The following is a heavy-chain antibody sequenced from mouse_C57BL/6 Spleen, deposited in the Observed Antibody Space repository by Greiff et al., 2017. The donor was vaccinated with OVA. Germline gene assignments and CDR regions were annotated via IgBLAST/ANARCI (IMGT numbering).Heavy chain of an antibody. V-gene: IGHV5-17*01. J-gene: IGHJ3*01. D-gene: IGHD1-1*01. Sequence: EVRGVESGGGLVKPGGSLKLSCAASGFTFSDYGMHWVRQAPEKGLEWVAYISSGSSTIYYADTVKGRFTISRDNAKNTLFLQMTSLRSEDTAMYYCARPGYYGSSYGFAYWGQGTLVTVSA. CDR3: ARPGYYGSSYGFAY. CDR2: ISSGSSTI. CDR1: GFTFSDYG.